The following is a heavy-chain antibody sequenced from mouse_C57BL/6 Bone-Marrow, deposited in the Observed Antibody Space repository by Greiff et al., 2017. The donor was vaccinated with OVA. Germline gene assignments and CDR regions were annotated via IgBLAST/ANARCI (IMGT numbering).Heavy chain of an antibody. D-gene: IGHD1-1*01. CDR1: GFNIKDDY. CDR2: IDPENGDT. Sequence: EVQLQQSGAELVRPGASVKLSCTASGFNIKDDYMHWVKQRPEQGLEWIGWIDPENGDTEYASKLQGKATITADTSSNTAYLQLSSLTSEDTAVYYCTPYYYGSSTWFAYWGQGTLVTVSA. CDR3: TPYYYGSSTWFAY. V-gene: IGHV14-4*01. J-gene: IGHJ3*01.